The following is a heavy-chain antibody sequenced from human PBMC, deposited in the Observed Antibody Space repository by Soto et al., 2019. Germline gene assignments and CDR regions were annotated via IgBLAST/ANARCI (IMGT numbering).Heavy chain of an antibody. D-gene: IGHD3-22*01. J-gene: IGHJ4*02. CDR3: VRATYFSDSSGYTRCFDY. V-gene: IGHV3-23*01. Sequence: GGSLRLSCAGSGFTLTRSAVSWVRQAPGKGLEWVSGISAGGGGTYYADSVKGRFTISRDVAKNSVYLQMNSLKTEDTAVYYCVRATYFSDSSGYTRCFDYWGQGTLVTVSS. CDR2: ISAGGGGT. CDR1: GFTLTRSA.